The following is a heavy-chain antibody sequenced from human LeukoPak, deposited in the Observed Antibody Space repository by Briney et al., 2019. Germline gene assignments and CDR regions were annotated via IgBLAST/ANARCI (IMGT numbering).Heavy chain of an antibody. CDR2: ISGSGGST. Sequence: GGSLRLSCAASGFTFSSYAVSWVRQAPGKGLEWVSIISGSGGSTYYADSVKGRFTISRDNSKNTLYLQMSSLRAEDTAVYYCAKSLNVDGNGYFDYWGQGTLVTVSS. J-gene: IGHJ4*02. CDR1: GFTFSSYA. V-gene: IGHV3-23*01. D-gene: IGHD2-8*01. CDR3: AKSLNVDGNGYFDY.